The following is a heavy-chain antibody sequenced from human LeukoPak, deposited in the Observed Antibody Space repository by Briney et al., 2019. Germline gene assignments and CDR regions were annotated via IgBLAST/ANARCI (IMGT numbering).Heavy chain of an antibody. CDR3: ARAQATVTRGPFDY. V-gene: IGHV4-34*01. CDR2: INHSGST. Sequence: SETLSLTCAVYGGSLSGYYWSWIRQPPGKGLEWIGEINHSGSTNYNPSLKSRVTISVDTSKNQFSLKLSSVTAADTAVYYCARAQATVTRGPFDYWGQGTLVTVSS. J-gene: IGHJ4*02. D-gene: IGHD4-17*01. CDR1: GGSLSGYY.